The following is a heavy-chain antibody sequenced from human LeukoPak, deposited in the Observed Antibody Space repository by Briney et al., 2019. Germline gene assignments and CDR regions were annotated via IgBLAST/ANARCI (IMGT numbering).Heavy chain of an antibody. CDR2: INHSGST. Sequence: SETLSLTCAVCGGSFSCYYWSWIRQPPEKGLEWVGEINHSGSTNYNPSLKSRVTISVDTSKTQSSLKLSSVTAADTAVYYCAREGITVAGPAGAYYYYYGMDVWGQGTTVTVSS. J-gene: IGHJ6*02. V-gene: IGHV4-34*01. D-gene: IGHD6-19*01. CDR3: AREGITVAGPAGAYYYYYGMDV. CDR1: GGSFSCYY.